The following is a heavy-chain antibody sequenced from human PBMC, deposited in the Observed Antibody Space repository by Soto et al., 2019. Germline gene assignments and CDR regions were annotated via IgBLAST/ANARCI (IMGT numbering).Heavy chain of an antibody. D-gene: IGHD3-10*01. Sequence: QVQLVQSGAEVKRAGASVKVSCKASGYTFSSYGLSWVRQAPGQGLEWMGWISDYNGNTHYAQKFQGRVIMTTDTSTRTAYMELRSLRSDDTAVYFCAREGYYSGSGTYSPPRYYGMDVWGQGTMVTVSS. CDR3: AREGYYSGSGTYSPPRYYGMDV. V-gene: IGHV1-18*01. CDR2: ISDYNGNT. CDR1: GYTFSSYG. J-gene: IGHJ6*02.